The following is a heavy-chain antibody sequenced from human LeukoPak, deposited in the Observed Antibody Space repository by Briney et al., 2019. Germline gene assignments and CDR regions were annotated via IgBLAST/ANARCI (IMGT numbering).Heavy chain of an antibody. CDR2: IKQDGSEK. Sequence: GGSLRLSCAAAGFTFSSYWMNWVRQAPGKGLEWVANIKQDGSEKYYVDSVKGRFTISRDNSKNTLYLQMNSLRAEDTAVYYCAKDSTVLIVVVAYYFDYWGQGTLVTVSS. V-gene: IGHV3-7*01. D-gene: IGHD2-21*01. CDR1: GFTFSSYW. J-gene: IGHJ4*02. CDR3: AKDSTVLIVVVAYYFDY.